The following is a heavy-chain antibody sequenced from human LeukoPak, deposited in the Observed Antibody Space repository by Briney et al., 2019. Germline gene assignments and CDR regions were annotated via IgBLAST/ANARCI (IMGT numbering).Heavy chain of an antibody. CDR3: VDWSGFFGG. V-gene: IGHV3-23*01. Sequence: GGSLRLSCAVSGLTFSRYSMSWVRQAPGKGLEWVSALTGSSDKMYYADSVKGRFTISRDNFQNTLYLQMNSLRPEDTAVYYCVDWSGFFGGWGQGTLVTVSS. CDR1: GLTFSRYS. J-gene: IGHJ4*02. D-gene: IGHD3-3*01. CDR2: LTGSSDKM.